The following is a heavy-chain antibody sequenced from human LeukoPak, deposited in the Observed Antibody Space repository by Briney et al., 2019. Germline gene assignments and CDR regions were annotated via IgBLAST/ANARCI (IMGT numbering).Heavy chain of an antibody. J-gene: IGHJ6*02. Sequence: GASVKVSCKASGGTFSSYAISWVRQAPGQGLEWMGGIIPIFGTANYAQKFQGRVTITADESTSTAYMELSSLRSEDTAVYYCASGKVVVAATLQYYGMDVWGQGTTVTVSS. CDR2: IIPIFGTA. CDR1: GGTFSSYA. V-gene: IGHV1-69*13. CDR3: ASGKVVVAATLQYYGMDV. D-gene: IGHD2-15*01.